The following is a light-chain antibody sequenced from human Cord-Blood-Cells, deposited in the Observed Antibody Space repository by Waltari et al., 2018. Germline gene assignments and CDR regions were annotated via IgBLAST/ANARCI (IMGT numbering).Light chain of an antibody. V-gene: IGKV3-15*01. Sequence: EIVMTQSPATLSVSPGERATLPCRASQSVSSNSAWYQQKPGQAPMLLIYGASTRATAISARFSGSGSVTEFTLTISSLQSEDLAVYYCQQNNNWPPWTFGQGTKVEIK. J-gene: IGKJ1*01. CDR2: GAS. CDR1: QSVSSN. CDR3: QQNNNWPPWT.